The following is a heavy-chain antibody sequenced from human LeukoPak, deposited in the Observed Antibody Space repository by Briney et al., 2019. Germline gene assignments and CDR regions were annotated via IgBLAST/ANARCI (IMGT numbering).Heavy chain of an antibody. CDR3: ARGPGPADDGGGYCFDY. D-gene: IGHD3-22*01. Sequence: ASVKVSCKASGYTFTSYYLYWVRQAPGQGLEWMGVINPSGGSTTSAQKFQGRVTMTRGTSTSTVYMGLRSLRSEDTAVYYCARGPGPADDGGGYCFDYWGQGTLVTVSS. CDR1: GYTFTSYY. V-gene: IGHV1-46*01. J-gene: IGHJ4*02. CDR2: INPSGGST.